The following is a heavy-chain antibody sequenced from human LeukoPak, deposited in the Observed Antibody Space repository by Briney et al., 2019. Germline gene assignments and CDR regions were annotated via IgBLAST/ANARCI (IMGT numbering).Heavy chain of an antibody. J-gene: IGHJ3*02. V-gene: IGHV3-30*02. Sequence: GGSLRLSCATSGFAFARHAMHWVRQAPGKGLEWVAYIYYDGVDKNYADTVKGRFTISRDNSKNTLYLQMNSLRDEDSAVYYCTQERGDIVVLPEAHAFEIWGQGTVVTVSS. CDR2: IYYDGVDK. CDR3: TQERGDIVVLPEAHAFEI. CDR1: GFAFARHA. D-gene: IGHD2-2*01.